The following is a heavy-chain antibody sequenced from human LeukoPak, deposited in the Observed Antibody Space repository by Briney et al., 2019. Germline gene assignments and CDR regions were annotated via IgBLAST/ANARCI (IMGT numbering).Heavy chain of an antibody. CDR3: AKEHMAAAVYYFDY. Sequence: PGGSLRLSCAASGFTVSSNYMSWVRQAPGKGLEWVSVIYSGGSTYYADSVKGRLTISRDNSKNTLYLQMNSLRAEDTALYYCAKEHMAAAVYYFDYWGQGTLVTVSS. CDR1: GFTVSSNY. J-gene: IGHJ4*02. D-gene: IGHD6-13*01. V-gene: IGHV3-53*01. CDR2: IYSGGST.